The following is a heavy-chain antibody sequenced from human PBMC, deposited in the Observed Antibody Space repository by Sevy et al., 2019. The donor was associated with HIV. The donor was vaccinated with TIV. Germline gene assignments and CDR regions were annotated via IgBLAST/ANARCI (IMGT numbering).Heavy chain of an antibody. V-gene: IGHV1-18*01. Sequence: ASVKVSCKASGYSFSSYGISWVRQAPGQGLEWMGWIGVYNGNTKYAEKLQNRVTMTTDTSTGTAYIELRSLRSDDTAVYYCARCLGGLRPWEYNWFDPWGQGTLVTVSS. CDR1: GYSFSSYG. CDR3: ARCLGGLRPWEYNWFDP. J-gene: IGHJ5*02. D-gene: IGHD1-26*01. CDR2: IGVYNGNT.